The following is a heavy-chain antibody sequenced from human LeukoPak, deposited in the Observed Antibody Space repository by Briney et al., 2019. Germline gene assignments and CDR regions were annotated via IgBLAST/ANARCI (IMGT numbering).Heavy chain of an antibody. CDR1: GGSISSGGYY. D-gene: IGHD3-3*01. J-gene: IGHJ4*02. Sequence: SETLSLTCTVSGGSISSGGYYWSWIRQPPGKGLEWIGYIYHSGSTYYNPSLKSRVTISVDRSKNQFSLKLSSVTAADTAVYYCARDRVVLGGFWSGFDHWGQGTLVTVSS. CDR2: IYHSGST. CDR3: ARDRVVLGGFWSGFDH. V-gene: IGHV4-30-2*01.